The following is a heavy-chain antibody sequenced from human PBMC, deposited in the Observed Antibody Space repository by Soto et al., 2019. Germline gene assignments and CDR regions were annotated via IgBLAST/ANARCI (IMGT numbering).Heavy chain of an antibody. CDR1: GFTFNNAW. CDR3: NPAPGGST. V-gene: IGHV3-15*01. CDR2: IKSKADGGII. J-gene: IGHJ3*01. Sequence: EVQLVESGGGLVKPGGSLRLSCAASGFTFNNAWMTWVRQAPGKGLEWVGRIKSKADGGIIDYAAPVRGRFTISRDDSKSTVDLQRNSLKTEETAMYYCNPAPGGSTWGQGTMVTVSS.